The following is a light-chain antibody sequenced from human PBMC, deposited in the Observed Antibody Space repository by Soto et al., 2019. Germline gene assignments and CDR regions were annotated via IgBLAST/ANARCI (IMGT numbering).Light chain of an antibody. CDR2: DAS. J-gene: IGKJ5*01. CDR3: QQRSSWIT. V-gene: IGKV3-11*01. CDR1: QIVTTY. Sequence: EVVLTQSPATLSLSPCERSTLSCRASQIVTTYLAWYQQKPGQAPRLLIYDASNRATGIPARFSGSGSATDFTLTISSLEPEDFAVYYCQQRSSWITFGQGTRLEIK.